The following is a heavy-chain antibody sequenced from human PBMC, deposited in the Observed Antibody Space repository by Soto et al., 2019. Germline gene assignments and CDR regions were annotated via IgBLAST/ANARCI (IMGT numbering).Heavy chain of an antibody. CDR1: LFSLITSGVG. Sequence: XGPTLVNPTQTLSLTCTFSLFSLITSGVGVGWIRQPPGEALEWLGIIYWNDDKRYSPSLESRLTITKDTSENQVVLTMTNMDPVDTATYSCVPSSGYEIFDYCGQRTLVTVSS. V-gene: IGHV2-5*01. J-gene: IGHJ4*02. CDR3: VPSSGYEIFDY. CDR2: IYWNDDK. D-gene: IGHD5-12*01.